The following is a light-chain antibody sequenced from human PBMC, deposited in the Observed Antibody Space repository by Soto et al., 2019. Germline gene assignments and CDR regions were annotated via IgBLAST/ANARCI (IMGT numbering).Light chain of an antibody. CDR3: QHYNNWLHT. CDR2: GAS. Sequence: EIVMTQSPVTLSVSPGEGATLSCRASQSVNSHLAWYQQKPGQAPRLLIYGASTRATGIPARFSGSGSGTEFTLTISSLQSEDFAVYSCQHYNNWLHTFGQGTKLEI. V-gene: IGKV3-15*01. J-gene: IGKJ2*01. CDR1: QSVNSH.